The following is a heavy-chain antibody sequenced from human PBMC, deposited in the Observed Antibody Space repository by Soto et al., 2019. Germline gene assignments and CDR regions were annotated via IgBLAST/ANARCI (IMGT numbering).Heavy chain of an antibody. CDR1: GYTFTSYY. J-gene: IGHJ6*02. Sequence: ASVKVSCKXSGYTFTSYYMHWVRQAPGQGLEWMGIINPSGGSTSYAQKFQGRVTVTRDTSTSTVYMELSSLRSEDTAVYYCARVDRGGAYGMDVWGQGTTVTVSS. CDR3: ARVDRGGAYGMDV. V-gene: IGHV1-46*01. CDR2: INPSGGST. D-gene: IGHD3-10*01.